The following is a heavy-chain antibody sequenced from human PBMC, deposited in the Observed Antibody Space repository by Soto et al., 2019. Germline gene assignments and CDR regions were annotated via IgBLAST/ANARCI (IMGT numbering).Heavy chain of an antibody. D-gene: IGHD6-13*01. CDR2: IYHSGST. V-gene: IGHV4-4*02. J-gene: IGHJ5*02. CDR3: ARDVGGWDGSSWDTGFDP. Sequence: QVQLQESGPGLVKPSGTLSLTCAVSGGSISSSNWWSWVRQPPGKGLEWIGEIYHSGSTNYNPSLKSRVTISVDKSKNQFSLKLSSVTAADTAVYYCARDVGGWDGSSWDTGFDPWGQGTLVTVSS. CDR1: GGSISSSNW.